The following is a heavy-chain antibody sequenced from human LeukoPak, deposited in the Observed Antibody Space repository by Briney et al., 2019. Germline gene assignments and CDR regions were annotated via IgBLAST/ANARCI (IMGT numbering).Heavy chain of an antibody. CDR3: ARDSSQDRFAYYYDSEPFDY. D-gene: IGHD3-22*01. V-gene: IGHV3-48*01. CDR1: GFTFSSNA. CDR2: ISSSSSTI. J-gene: IGHJ4*02. Sequence: GGSLRLSCAASGFTFSSNAMSWVRQAPGKGLEWVSYISSSSSTIYYADSVKGRFTISRDNAKNSLYLQMNSLRAEDTAVYYCARDSSQDRFAYYYDSEPFDYWGQGTLVTVSS.